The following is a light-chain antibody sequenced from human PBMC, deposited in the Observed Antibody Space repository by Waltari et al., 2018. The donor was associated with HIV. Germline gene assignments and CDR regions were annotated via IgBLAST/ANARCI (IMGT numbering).Light chain of an antibody. V-gene: IGLV2-14*03. CDR2: DVS. J-gene: IGLJ1*01. Sequence: QSALTQPASVSGSPGQSLTIPCTGTSSDVGGYNHVSGYQQHPAKAPKVIIYDVSNRPSGVSTRFAGSTSGKSAPLTISGLQTEDEADHYCTSYTALNTYVFGTGTKVTVL. CDR1: SSDVGGYNH. CDR3: TSYTALNTYV.